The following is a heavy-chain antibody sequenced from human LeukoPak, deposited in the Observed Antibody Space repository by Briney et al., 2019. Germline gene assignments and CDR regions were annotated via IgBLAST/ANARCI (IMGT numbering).Heavy chain of an antibody. V-gene: IGHV1-18*01. CDR2: ISASNGNT. CDR3: ARADYDSSGYYSHGVY. J-gene: IGHJ4*02. D-gene: IGHD3-22*01. CDR1: GYIFSNYG. Sequence: ASVKVSCKASGYIFSNYGISWVRQAPGHGLEWMGWISASNGNTNYAQKFQGRVTMTTDSSTNTAYMDLRSLRSDDTAVYYCARADYDSSGYYSHGVYWGQGTLVTVSS.